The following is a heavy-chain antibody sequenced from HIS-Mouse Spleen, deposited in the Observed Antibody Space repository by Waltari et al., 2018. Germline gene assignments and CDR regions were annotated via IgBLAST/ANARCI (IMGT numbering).Heavy chain of an antibody. CDR2: IYYSGST. D-gene: IGHD6-13*01. Sequence: QLQLQESGPGLVKPSETLSLTCTVYGGSISSSSYYWGWIRQPPGKGREWIGSIYYSGSTYYNPSLKSRVTISVDTSKNQFSLKLSSVTAADTAVYYCAREIPYSSSWYDWYFDLWGRGTLVTVSS. CDR3: AREIPYSSSWYDWYFDL. V-gene: IGHV4-39*07. J-gene: IGHJ2*01. CDR1: GGSISSSSYY.